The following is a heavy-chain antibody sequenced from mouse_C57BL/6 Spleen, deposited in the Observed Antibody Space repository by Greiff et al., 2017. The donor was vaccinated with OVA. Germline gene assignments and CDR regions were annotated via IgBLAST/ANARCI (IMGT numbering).Heavy chain of an antibody. Sequence: VQLQQPGAELVKPGASVKLSCKASGYTFTSYWMHWVKQRPGQGLEWIGMIHPNSGSTNYNEKFKSKATLTVDKSSSTAYMQLSSLTSEDSAVYDCARLGFITTGGDAMDYWGQGTSVTVSS. CDR2: IHPNSGST. D-gene: IGHD1-1*01. CDR1: GYTFTSYW. J-gene: IGHJ4*01. CDR3: ARLGFITTGGDAMDY. V-gene: IGHV1-64*01.